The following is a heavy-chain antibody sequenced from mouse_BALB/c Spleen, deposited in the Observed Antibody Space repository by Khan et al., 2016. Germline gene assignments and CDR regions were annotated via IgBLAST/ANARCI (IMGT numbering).Heavy chain of an antibody. D-gene: IGHD2-4*01. J-gene: IGHJ3*01. Sequence: EVKLEESGGGLVQPGGSMKLSCVASGFTFSNYWMNWVRQSPEKGLEWVAEIRLKSNNYATHYAESVKGRFTISRDDSKNSVYLQMNNLRAEDTGIYYCTRRNDYDGYYFDYWGQGTLVTVSA. CDR1: GFTFSNYW. CDR2: IRLKSNNYAT. V-gene: IGHV6-6*02. CDR3: TRRNDYDGYYFDY.